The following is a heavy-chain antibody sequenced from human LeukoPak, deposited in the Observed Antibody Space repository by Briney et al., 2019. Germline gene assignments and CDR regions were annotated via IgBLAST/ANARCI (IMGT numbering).Heavy chain of an antibody. Sequence: GGSLRLSCTVSGFTVSSNSMSWVRQAPGKGLEWVSVISGSDGSTYYADSVKGRFTISRDNPKNTLYLQMNSLRAEDTAVYYCARRAGAYSHPYDYWGQGTLVTVSS. J-gene: IGHJ4*02. D-gene: IGHD4/OR15-4a*01. CDR1: GFTVSSNS. CDR3: ARRAGAYSHPYDY. V-gene: IGHV3-53*01. CDR2: ISGSDGST.